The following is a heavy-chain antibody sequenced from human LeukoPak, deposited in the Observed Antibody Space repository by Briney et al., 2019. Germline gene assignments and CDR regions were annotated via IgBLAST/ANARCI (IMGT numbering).Heavy chain of an antibody. D-gene: IGHD3-22*01. CDR2: INPNSGGT. CDR1: GYTFTGYY. CDR3: ARDCYDSSGNAYFQH. V-gene: IGHV1-2*02. Sequence: ASVKVSCKASGYTFTGYYMHWVRQAPGQGLEWMGWINPNSGGTNYAQKFQGRVTMTRDTSISTAYMELSRLRSDDTAVYYCARDCYDSSGNAYFQHWGQGTLVTVSS. J-gene: IGHJ1*01.